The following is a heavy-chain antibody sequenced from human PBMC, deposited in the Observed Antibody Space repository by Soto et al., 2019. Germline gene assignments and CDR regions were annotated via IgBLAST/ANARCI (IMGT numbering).Heavy chain of an antibody. CDR2: IFSSGST. CDR3: ARVGYCSSTPCWPIGYFEY. D-gene: IGHD2-2*01. V-gene: IGHV4-59*01. CDR1: GDSISSFY. J-gene: IGHJ4*02. Sequence: SETLSLTCTVSGDSISSFYWTWIRQPPGKGLEWVGYIFSSGSTNYNPSLKSRVTISVDTSENQFSLKLTSVTAADTAVYYCARVGYCSSTPCWPIGYFEYWGQGTLVTAPQ.